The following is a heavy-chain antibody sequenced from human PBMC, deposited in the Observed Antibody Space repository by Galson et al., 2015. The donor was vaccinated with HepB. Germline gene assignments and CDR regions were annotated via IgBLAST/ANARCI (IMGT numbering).Heavy chain of an antibody. CDR1: GGSISSANW. D-gene: IGHD2-8*02. CDR2: IYHSGST. V-gene: IGHV4-4*02. Sequence: TLSLTCTVSGGSISSANWWAWVRQSPGKGLEWIGEIYHSGSTNYNPSPKSRVTISVDKSKNHFSLNLRSVTAADTAVYYCARGPCSGDVCYPTYYWGQGTLVTVSS. CDR3: ARGPCSGDVCYPTYY. J-gene: IGHJ4*02.